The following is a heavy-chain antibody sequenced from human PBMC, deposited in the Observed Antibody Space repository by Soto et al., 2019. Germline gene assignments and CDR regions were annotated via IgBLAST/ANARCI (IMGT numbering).Heavy chain of an antibody. V-gene: IGHV3-30-3*01. CDR1: GFTFSSYA. Sequence: QVQLVESGGGVVQPGRSLRLSCAASGFTFSSYAMHWVRQAPGKGLEWVAVISYDGSNKYYADSVKGRFTISRDNSKNTLYLQMNSLRAEDTAVYYCARERGGAGGFDYWGQGTLVTVSS. J-gene: IGHJ4*02. CDR3: ARERGGAGGFDY. D-gene: IGHD1-26*01. CDR2: ISYDGSNK.